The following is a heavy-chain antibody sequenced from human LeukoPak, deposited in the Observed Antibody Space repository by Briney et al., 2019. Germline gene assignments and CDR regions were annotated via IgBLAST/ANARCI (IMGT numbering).Heavy chain of an antibody. D-gene: IGHD5-12*01. V-gene: IGHV4-4*02. J-gene: IGHJ4*02. CDR3: ARGENGWLLYYFDY. Sequence: SETLSLTCAVSGGSISSSNWWSWVRQPPGKGLEWIGEIYHSGSTYYNPSLKSRVTISVDTSKNQFSLKLSSVTAADTAVYYCARGENGWLLYYFDYWGQGTLVTVSS. CDR2: IYHSGST. CDR1: GGSISSSNW.